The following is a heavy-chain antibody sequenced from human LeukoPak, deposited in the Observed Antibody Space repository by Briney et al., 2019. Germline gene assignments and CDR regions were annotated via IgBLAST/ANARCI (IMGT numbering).Heavy chain of an antibody. CDR2: MNPNSGNT. CDR3: ARVTYPRGKGGMYNWFDP. V-gene: IGHV1-8*01. CDR1: GYTFTSYD. Sequence: ASVKVSCKASGYTFTSYDINWVRQATGQGLEWMGWMNPNSGNTGYAQKVQGRVTMTRNTSRSTAYMELSSLRSEDTAVYYCARVTYPRGKGGMYNWFDPWGQGTLVTVSS. J-gene: IGHJ5*02.